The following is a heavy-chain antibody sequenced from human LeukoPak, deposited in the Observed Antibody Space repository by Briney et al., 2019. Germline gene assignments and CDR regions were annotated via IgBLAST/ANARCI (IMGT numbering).Heavy chain of an antibody. CDR3: TTDLDY. CDR2: IKSKTDGGTT. J-gene: IGHJ4*02. Sequence: GGSLRLSCAASGFTFSNAWMSWVRQAPGKGLEWVGSIKSKTDGGTTDYAAPVKGRFTISRDDSKNTLYLQMNSLKTEDTAVYYCTTDLDYWGQGTLVTVSS. V-gene: IGHV3-15*01. CDR1: GFTFSNAW.